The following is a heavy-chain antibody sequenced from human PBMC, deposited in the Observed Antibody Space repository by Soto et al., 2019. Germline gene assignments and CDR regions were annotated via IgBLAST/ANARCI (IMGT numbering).Heavy chain of an antibody. CDR2: MFYVGAT. CDR3: ARVARFCSSPSCRGRNWFDP. D-gene: IGHD2-2*01. J-gene: IGHJ5*02. V-gene: IGHV4-30-4*01. Sequence: SETLSLTCSVFGGSISSGDYYWSWIRQPPGKGLEWIGYMFYVGATYYNPSLKSRVTISVDTSKNQFSLKLNSVTAADTAAYHCARVARFCSSPSCRGRNWFDPWGQGTLVTVSS. CDR1: GGSISSGDYY.